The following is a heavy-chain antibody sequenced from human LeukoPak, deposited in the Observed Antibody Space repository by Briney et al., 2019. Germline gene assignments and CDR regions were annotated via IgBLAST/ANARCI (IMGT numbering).Heavy chain of an antibody. V-gene: IGHV3-23*01. CDR3: ARGDIVVLPAGMPHNWFDP. D-gene: IGHD2-2*01. J-gene: IGHJ5*02. CDR1: GFTFSSYA. CDR2: ISGSGGST. Sequence: GGSLRLSCAASGFTFSSYAMSWVRQAPGKGLEWVSAISGSGGSTYYADSVKGRFTISRDNSKNTLYLQMNSLRAEDTAVYYCARGDIVVLPAGMPHNWFDPWGQGTLVTVSS.